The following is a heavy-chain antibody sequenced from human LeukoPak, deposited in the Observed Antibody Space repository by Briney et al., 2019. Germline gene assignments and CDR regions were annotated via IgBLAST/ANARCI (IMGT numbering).Heavy chain of an antibody. Sequence: ASVKVSCKASGYTFTSYGISWVRQAPGQGLEWMGWISAYNGNTNYAQTLQGRVTMTTDTSTSTAYMELRSLRSDDTAVYYCARGPCSSTSCHVSYYYYMDVWGKGTTVTVSS. CDR2: ISAYNGNT. D-gene: IGHD2-2*01. CDR1: GYTFTSYG. V-gene: IGHV1-18*01. J-gene: IGHJ6*03. CDR3: ARGPCSSTSCHVSYYYYMDV.